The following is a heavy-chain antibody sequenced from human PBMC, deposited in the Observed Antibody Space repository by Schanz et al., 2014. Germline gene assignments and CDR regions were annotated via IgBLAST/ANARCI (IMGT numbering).Heavy chain of an antibody. CDR3: TRGGYSYALSAFDI. CDR1: GGTFSSFG. Sequence: VQLEQSGAEVKKPGSSVKVSCKASGGTFSSFGINWVRQAPGQGLEWMGRISAYNGNTNYAQKLQGRVTMTTDTSTSTAYMELRSLRSDDTALYYCTRGGYSYALSAFDIWGQGTMVTVSS. D-gene: IGHD5-18*01. V-gene: IGHV1-18*01. J-gene: IGHJ3*02. CDR2: ISAYNGNT.